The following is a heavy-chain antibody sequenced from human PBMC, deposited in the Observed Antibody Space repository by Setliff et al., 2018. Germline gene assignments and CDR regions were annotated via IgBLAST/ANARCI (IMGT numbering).Heavy chain of an antibody. J-gene: IGHJ4*02. V-gene: IGHV4-61*09. D-gene: IGHD3-16*01. CDR3: ARDGGEY. CDR1: GDSISSGTYY. CDR2: IYTGGST. Sequence: ASETLSLTCTVSGDSISSGTYYWSYWTWIRQPAGKGLEWIGHIYTGGSTYYNPSLKSRVTMSVDTSKNQFSLKLSSVTAADTAVYYCARDGGEYWGQGTLVTVSS.